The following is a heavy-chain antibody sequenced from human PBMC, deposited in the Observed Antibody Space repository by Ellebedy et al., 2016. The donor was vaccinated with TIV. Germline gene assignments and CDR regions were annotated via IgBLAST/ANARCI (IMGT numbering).Heavy chain of an antibody. Sequence: MPSETLSLTCTVSGGSISTYYWSWIRQPPGKGLEWIGHIYYTGSTSYNPSLRSRVTISVDTSKNQFSLKLSSVTAADTAVYYCVRLAVTTEEFTFDKWGQGTLVSVSS. CDR3: VRLAVTTEEFTFDK. CDR2: IYYTGST. D-gene: IGHD4-17*01. J-gene: IGHJ4*02. CDR1: GGSISTYY. V-gene: IGHV4-59*08.